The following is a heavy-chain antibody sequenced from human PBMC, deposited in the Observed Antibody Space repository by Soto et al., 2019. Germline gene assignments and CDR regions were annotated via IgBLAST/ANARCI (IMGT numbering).Heavy chain of an antibody. Sequence: SETLSLTCTVSGGSISSSSYYWGWIRQPPGKGLEWIGSIYYSGSTYYNPSLKSRVTISVDTSKNKFSLKLSSVTAADTAVSYCARHGPGKGDDWFDPWGQGTLVTVSS. CDR1: GGSISSSSYY. V-gene: IGHV4-39*01. CDR3: ARHGPGKGDDWFDP. D-gene: IGHD3-16*01. CDR2: IYYSGST. J-gene: IGHJ5*02.